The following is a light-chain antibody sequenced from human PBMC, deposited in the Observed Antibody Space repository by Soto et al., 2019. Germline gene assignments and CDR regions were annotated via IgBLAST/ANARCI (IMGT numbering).Light chain of an antibody. CDR1: QGVSSN. J-gene: IGKJ1*01. Sequence: EIVMTQSPATLSVSPGERATLSCRASQGVSSNLAWYQQKPGQAPRLLIYGASTRATGIPARFSGSGSGTEFTLTISSLQSEDFAVYYCQQYNNWPRTVGQGTKVDSK. CDR3: QQYNNWPRT. CDR2: GAS. V-gene: IGKV3-15*01.